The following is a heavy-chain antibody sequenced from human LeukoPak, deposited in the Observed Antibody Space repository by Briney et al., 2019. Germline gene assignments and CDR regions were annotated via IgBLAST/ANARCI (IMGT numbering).Heavy chain of an antibody. J-gene: IGHJ1*01. Sequence: SETLSLTCAVYGGSFSGYYWSWIRQPPGKGLEWIGEINHSGSTNYNPSLKSRVTISVDTSKNQFSLKLSSVTAADTAVYYCASYLSYSSVGTEYFQHWGQGTLVTVSS. CDR2: INHSGST. D-gene: IGHD3-22*01. CDR1: GGSFSGYY. CDR3: ASYLSYSSVGTEYFQH. V-gene: IGHV4-34*01.